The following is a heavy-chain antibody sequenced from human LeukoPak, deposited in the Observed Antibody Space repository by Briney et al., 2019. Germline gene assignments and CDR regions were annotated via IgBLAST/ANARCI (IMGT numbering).Heavy chain of an antibody. D-gene: IGHD4-23*01. CDR1: GFTFSSYS. Sequence: PGGSLRLSCAASGFTFSSYSMNWVRQAPGKGLEWVSSISSSSSYIYYADSVKGRFTISRDNAKNSLYLQMNSLRAEDTAVYYCARTPIWAITVVWFDPWGQGTLVTVSS. V-gene: IGHV3-21*01. CDR2: ISSSSSYI. J-gene: IGHJ5*02. CDR3: ARTPIWAITVVWFDP.